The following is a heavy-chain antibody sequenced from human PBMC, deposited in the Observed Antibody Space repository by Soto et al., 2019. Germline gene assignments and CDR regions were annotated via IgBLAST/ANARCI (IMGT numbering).Heavy chain of an antibody. CDR1: GFTFSSYA. D-gene: IGHD3-3*01. V-gene: IGHV3-23*01. CDR3: AIELRFLEWLSGYYGMDV. CDR2: ISGSGGST. Sequence: PGGSLRLSCAASGFTFSSYAMSWVRQAPGKGLEWVSAISGSGGSTYYADSVKGRFTISRDNSKNTLYLQMNSLRAEDTAVYYCAIELRFLEWLSGYYGMDVWGQGTTVTVSS. J-gene: IGHJ6*02.